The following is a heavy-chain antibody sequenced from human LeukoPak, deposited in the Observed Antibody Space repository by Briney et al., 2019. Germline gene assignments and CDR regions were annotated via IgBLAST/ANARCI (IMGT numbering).Heavy chain of an antibody. Sequence: TSQTLSLTCTVSGASISSGAYYWSWIRQHPGKGLECIGYIYYSGSTYYNPSLKSRVTISVDTSKNQFSLRLTSVTAADTAIFYCARGDYYAGGGRNWFDPWSQGTLVTVSS. CDR2: IYYSGST. CDR1: GASISSGAYY. V-gene: IGHV4-31*03. CDR3: ARGDYYAGGGRNWFDP. J-gene: IGHJ5*02. D-gene: IGHD3-16*01.